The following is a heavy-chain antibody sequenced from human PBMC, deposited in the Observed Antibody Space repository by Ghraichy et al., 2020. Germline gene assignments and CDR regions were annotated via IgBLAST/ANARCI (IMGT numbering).Heavy chain of an antibody. J-gene: IGHJ4*02. CDR1: GGSFSGYY. V-gene: IGHV4-34*01. CDR3: ARLWGFGSGRSAY. CDR2: INYSGST. D-gene: IGHD3-10*01. Sequence: SETLSLTCAVYGGSFSGYYWSWIRQPPGKGLEWIGEINYSGSTNYNPSLKSRVTISVDTSKNQFSLKLSSVTAADTAVYYCARLWGFGSGRSAYWGQGTLVTVSS.